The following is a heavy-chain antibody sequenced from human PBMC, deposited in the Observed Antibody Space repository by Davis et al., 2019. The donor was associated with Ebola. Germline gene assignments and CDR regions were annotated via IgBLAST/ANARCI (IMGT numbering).Heavy chain of an antibody. V-gene: IGHV4-39*01. CDR3: ARLGRRADY. CDR2: IYYSGST. D-gene: IGHD1-26*01. Sequence: MPGGSLRLSCTVSGGSISSSSYYWGWIRQPPGKGLEWIGSIYYSGSTYYNPSLKSRVTISVDTSKNQFSLKLSSVTAADTAVYYCARLGRRADYWGQGTLVTVSS. J-gene: IGHJ4*02. CDR1: GGSISSSSYY.